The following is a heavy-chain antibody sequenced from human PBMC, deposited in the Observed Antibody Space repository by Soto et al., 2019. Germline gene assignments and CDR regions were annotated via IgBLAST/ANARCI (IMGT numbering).Heavy chain of an antibody. Sequence: QVQLVQSGAEVKKTGASVKVSCKASGYTFIGYYIHWVRQAPGQGLEWMGWINPNSGGKNYAQRFQGWVTMTRDRSISTAYMELSRLKSDDTAVYYWARVGGGLASLGYYGMDVWGQGTTVTVSS. CDR1: GYTFIGYY. J-gene: IGHJ6*02. CDR2: INPNSGGK. V-gene: IGHV1-2*04. D-gene: IGHD3-10*01. CDR3: ARVGGGLASLGYYGMDV.